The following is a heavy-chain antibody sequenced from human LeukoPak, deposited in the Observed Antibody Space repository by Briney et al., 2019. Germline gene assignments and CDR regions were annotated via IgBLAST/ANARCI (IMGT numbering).Heavy chain of an antibody. Sequence: SETLSLTCAVYGGSFSGYYWSWIRQHPGEGLEWIAYIYYGGSTYYNPSLKSRVTMSADTSKNQFSLNLSSVTAADTAVYYCARSHSRRANDYWGQGTLVTVSS. CDR1: GGSFSGYY. CDR2: IYYGGST. V-gene: IGHV4-31*11. J-gene: IGHJ4*02. CDR3: ARSHSRRANDY. D-gene: IGHD3-10*01.